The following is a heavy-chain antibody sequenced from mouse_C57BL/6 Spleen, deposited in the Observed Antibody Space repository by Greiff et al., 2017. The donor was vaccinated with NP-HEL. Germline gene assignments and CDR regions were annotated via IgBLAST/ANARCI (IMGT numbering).Heavy chain of an antibody. CDR1: GFTFSDYG. J-gene: IGHJ2*01. Sequence: EVKLLESGGGLVKPGGSLKLSCAASGFTFSDYGMHWVRQAPEKGLEWVAYISSGSSTIYYADTVKGRFTISRANAKNTLFLQMTSLRSEDTAMYYCARGYEYYFDYWGQGTTLTVSS. CDR3: ARGYEYYFDY. D-gene: IGHD2-2*01. CDR2: ISSGSSTI. V-gene: IGHV5-17*01.